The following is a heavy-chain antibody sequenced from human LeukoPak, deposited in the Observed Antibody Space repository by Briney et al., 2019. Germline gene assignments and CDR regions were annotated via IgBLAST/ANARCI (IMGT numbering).Heavy chain of an antibody. J-gene: IGHJ6*03. CDR1: VGSFSGYY. D-gene: IGHD3-10*01. Sequence: SETLSLTCAAYVGSFSGYYWSWIRQPPGKGLEWIGEINHSGSTNYNSSLKSRVTISVDTSKIQFSLKLSSVTAAYTAVYYCARGYYGSGSHCCHMDVWGKGTTITVS. V-gene: IGHV4-34*01. CDR2: INHSGST. CDR3: ARGYYGSGSHCCHMDV.